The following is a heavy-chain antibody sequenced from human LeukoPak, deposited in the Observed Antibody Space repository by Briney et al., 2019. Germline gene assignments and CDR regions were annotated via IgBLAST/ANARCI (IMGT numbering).Heavy chain of an antibody. J-gene: IGHJ5*02. CDR2: IIPIFGTA. V-gene: IGHV1-69*13. CDR1: GGTFSSYA. CDR3: ARAQTNWLDP. Sequence: GASVKVSCKASGGTFSSYAISWVRQAPGQGLEWMGGIIPIFGTANYAQKFQGRVTITADESTSTAYMELNSLRSEDTAVYYCARAQTNWLDPWGQGTLVTVSS.